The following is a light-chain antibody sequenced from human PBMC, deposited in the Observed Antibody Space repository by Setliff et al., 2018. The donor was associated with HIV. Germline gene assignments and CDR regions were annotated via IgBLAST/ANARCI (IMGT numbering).Light chain of an antibody. CDR3: CSYAGGATCV. Sequence: SALTQPASVSGAPGQLLTISCTGTSSNIGTYNLVSWYQQYPGKATKLMIYDDSKRPSGLSNRFSGSKSGNTASLTISGLQAEDEADYYCCSYAGGATCVFGGGTKVTDL. J-gene: IGLJ2*01. CDR2: DDS. V-gene: IGLV2-23*01. CDR1: SSNIGTYNL.